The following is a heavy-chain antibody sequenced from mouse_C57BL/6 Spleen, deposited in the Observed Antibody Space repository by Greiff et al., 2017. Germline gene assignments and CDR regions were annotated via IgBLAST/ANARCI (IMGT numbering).Heavy chain of an antibody. D-gene: IGHD1-1*01. CDR3: ANYYYGSSFDY. V-gene: IGHV1-26*01. Sequence: EVQLQQSGPELVKPGASVKISCKASGYTFTDYYMNWVKQSHGKSLEWIGDINPNNGGTSYNQKFKGKATLTVDKSSSTAYMELRSLTSEDSAVYYCANYYYGSSFDYWGQGTTLTVSS. CDR1: GYTFTDYY. J-gene: IGHJ2*01. CDR2: INPNNGGT.